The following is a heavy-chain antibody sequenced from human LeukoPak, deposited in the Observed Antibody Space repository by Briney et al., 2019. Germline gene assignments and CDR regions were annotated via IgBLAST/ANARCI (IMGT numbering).Heavy chain of an antibody. V-gene: IGHV3-23*01. D-gene: IGHD3-10*01. CDR2: IIGSAVNT. J-gene: IGHJ4*02. CDR3: AKYTSGTSYRGLDQ. CDR1: GFTFSSYG. Sequence: GGSLRLSCAASGFTFSSYGMSWVRQAPGKGLEWVSTIIGSAVNTYYANSVKGRFTISRDDSKNTVYLQMNSLRAEDTAVYSCAKYTSGTSYRGLDQWGQGTLVTVSS.